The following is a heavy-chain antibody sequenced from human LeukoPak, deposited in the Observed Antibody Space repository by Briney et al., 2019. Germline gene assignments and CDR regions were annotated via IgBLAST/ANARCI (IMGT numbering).Heavy chain of an antibody. V-gene: IGHV1-69*01. CDR2: IIPIFGTA. CDR1: GGTFSSYA. Sequence: SVKVSCTASGGTFSSYAISWVRQAPGQGLEWMGGIIPIFGTANYAQKFQGRVTITADESTSTAYMELSSLRSEDTAVYYCARDLHYYDSSGYGPYYFDHWGQGTLVTVSS. CDR3: ARDLHYYDSSGYGPYYFDH. J-gene: IGHJ4*02. D-gene: IGHD3-22*01.